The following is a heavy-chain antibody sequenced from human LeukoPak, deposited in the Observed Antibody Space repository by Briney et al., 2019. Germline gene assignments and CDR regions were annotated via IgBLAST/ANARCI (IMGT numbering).Heavy chain of an antibody. CDR3: ARLYGSGSLQYFDY. J-gene: IGHJ4*02. D-gene: IGHD3-10*01. Sequence: SETLSLTCTVSGGSISSHYWSWIRQPPGKGLEWIGYIYYSGSTNYNPSLKSRVTISVDTSKNQFSLKLSSVTAADTAVYYCARLYGSGSLQYFDYWGQGTLVTVSS. V-gene: IGHV4-59*08. CDR1: GGSISSHY. CDR2: IYYSGST.